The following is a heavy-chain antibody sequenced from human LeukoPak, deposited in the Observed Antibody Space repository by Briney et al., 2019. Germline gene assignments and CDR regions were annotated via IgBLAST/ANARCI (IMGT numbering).Heavy chain of an antibody. Sequence: GGSLRLSCAASGFTFSSYSMNWVRQAPGKGLEWVSYISSSSSTIYYADSVKGRFTISRDNAKNSLYLQMNSLRAEDTAVYYCAKNRGAGSHYYYHMNVWGKGTTVTVSS. CDR1: GFTFSSYS. V-gene: IGHV3-48*04. D-gene: IGHD1-26*01. J-gene: IGHJ6*03. CDR3: AKNRGAGSHYYYHMNV. CDR2: ISSSSSTI.